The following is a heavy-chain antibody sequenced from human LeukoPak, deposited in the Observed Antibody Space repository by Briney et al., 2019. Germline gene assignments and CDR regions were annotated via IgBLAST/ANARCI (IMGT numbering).Heavy chain of an antibody. V-gene: IGHV3-23*01. J-gene: IGHJ4*02. CDR1: GFTFSSYA. Sequence: PGGSLRLSCAASGFTFSSYAMSWVRQAPGKGLEWVSSLSGSDDSTYYADSVKGRFTISRDNSKNTLYLQMNSLRAEDTAVYYCAKDQLNRFCSGGSCSITHDHWGQGTLVTVSS. D-gene: IGHD2-15*01. CDR2: LSGSDDST. CDR3: AKDQLNRFCSGGSCSITHDH.